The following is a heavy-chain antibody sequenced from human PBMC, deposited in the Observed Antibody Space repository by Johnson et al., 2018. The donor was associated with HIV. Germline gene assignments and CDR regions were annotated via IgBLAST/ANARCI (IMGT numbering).Heavy chain of an antibody. V-gene: IGHV3-64*01. J-gene: IGHJ3*02. CDR3: AKGHSSGYPKDAFDI. D-gene: IGHD3-22*01. CDR2: ISSNGGST. Sequence: VQLVESGGGLVQPGGSLRLSCAASGFTFSSYAMHWVRQAPGKGLEYVSAISSNGGSTYYANSVKGRFTISRDNSKNTLYLQMGSLRTEDTAMFYCAKGHSSGYPKDAFDIWGQGTMVTVSS. CDR1: GFTFSSYA.